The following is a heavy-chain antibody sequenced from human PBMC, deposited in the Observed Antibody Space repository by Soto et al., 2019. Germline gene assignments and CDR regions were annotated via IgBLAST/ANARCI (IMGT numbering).Heavy chain of an antibody. J-gene: IGHJ4*02. V-gene: IGHV1-18*01. D-gene: IGHD4-17*01. CDR3: ARDVPTVTTGGPDY. CDR1: GYTFTSYG. CDR2: ISAYNGNT. Sequence: QVQLVQSGVEVEKPGASVKVSCKASGYTFTSYGVSWVRQAPGQGLEWMGWISAYNGNTNYAQKFQGRVTRTTDTPTSTGYMELRSLRSDDTAVFYCARDVPTVTTGGPDYWGQGTLVTVSS.